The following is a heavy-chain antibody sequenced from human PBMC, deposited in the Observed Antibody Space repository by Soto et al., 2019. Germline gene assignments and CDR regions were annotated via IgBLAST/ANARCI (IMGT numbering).Heavy chain of an antibody. V-gene: IGHV3-33*01. D-gene: IGHD2-21*02. Sequence: QVQLVESGGGVVQPGRSLRLSCAASGFTFSSYGMHWVRQAPGKGLEWVAVIWYDGSNKYYADSVKGRFTISRDNSKNPLYLQMNSLRAEDTAVYYCARDRFNGGNSGSVGFYWGQGTLVTVSS. CDR2: IWYDGSNK. J-gene: IGHJ4*02. CDR3: ARDRFNGGNSGSVGFY. CDR1: GFTFSSYG.